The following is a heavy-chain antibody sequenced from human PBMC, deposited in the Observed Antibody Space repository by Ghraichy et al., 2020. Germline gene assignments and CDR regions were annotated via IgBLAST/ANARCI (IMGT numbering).Heavy chain of an antibody. CDR3: ARAAYGSGSYYRTPPDY. D-gene: IGHD3-10*01. Sequence: LSLTCAASGFTFSSYWMHWVRQAPGKGLVWVSRINSDGSSTSYADSVKGRFTISRDNAKNTLYLQMNSLRAEDTAVYYCARAAYGSGSYYRTPPDYWGQGTLVTVSS. V-gene: IGHV3-74*01. J-gene: IGHJ4*02. CDR2: INSDGSST. CDR1: GFTFSSYW.